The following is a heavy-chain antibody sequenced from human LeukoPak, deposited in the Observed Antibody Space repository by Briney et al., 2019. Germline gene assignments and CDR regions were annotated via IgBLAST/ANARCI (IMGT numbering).Heavy chain of an antibody. Sequence: GGSLRLSCAASGFTFSSYAMSWVRQAPGKGLEWVSAISGSGGSTYYADSVKGRFTISRDNSKNTLYLQMNSLRAEDTAVYYCAKLGGIAVAVLYYSSGMDVWGQGTTVTVSS. CDR1: GFTFSSYA. J-gene: IGHJ6*02. CDR2: ISGSGGST. V-gene: IGHV3-23*01. CDR3: AKLGGIAVAVLYYSSGMDV. D-gene: IGHD6-19*01.